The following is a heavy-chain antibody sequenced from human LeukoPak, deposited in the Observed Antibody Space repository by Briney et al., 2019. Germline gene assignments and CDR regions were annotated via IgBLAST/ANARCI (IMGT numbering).Heavy chain of an antibody. CDR2: INHSGST. CDR3: ARTTVTVSHFDY. CDR1: GGSFSGYY. V-gene: IGHV4-34*01. D-gene: IGHD4-17*01. Sequence: SETLSLTCAVYGGSFSGYYWSWIRQPPGKGLEWIGEINHSGSTNYNPSLKGRVTISVDTSKNQFSLKLSSVTAADTAVYYCARTTVTVSHFDYWGQGTLVTVSS. J-gene: IGHJ4*02.